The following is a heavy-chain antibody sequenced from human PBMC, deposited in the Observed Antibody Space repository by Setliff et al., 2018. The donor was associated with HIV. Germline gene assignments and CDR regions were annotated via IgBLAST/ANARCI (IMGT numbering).Heavy chain of an antibody. J-gene: IGHJ5*02. CDR3: ARGLGGHCSSVSCYEADH. CDR2: INVGNGDT. D-gene: IGHD2-2*01. Sequence: ASVKVSCKASGYTFTTYSLHWVRQAPGHSLEWMGWINVGNGDTKYSPELQGRISITRDTSANTAYMELSSLRSDDTAVYYCARGLGGHCSSVSCYEADHWGQGTLVTVSS. CDR1: GYTFTTYS. V-gene: IGHV1-3*01.